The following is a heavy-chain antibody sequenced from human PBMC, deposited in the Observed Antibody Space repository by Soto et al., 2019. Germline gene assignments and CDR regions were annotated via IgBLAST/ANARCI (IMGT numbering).Heavy chain of an antibody. J-gene: IGHJ6*02. D-gene: IGHD3-3*01. Sequence: SETLSLTCTVSGGSISSGGYYWSWIRQHPGKGLEWIGYIYYSGSTYYNPSLKSRVTISVDTSKNQFSLKLSSVTAADTAVYYCARGELRFLEWSKDYYGMDVWGQGTTVTVSS. CDR2: IYYSGST. CDR1: GGSISSGGYY. V-gene: IGHV4-31*03. CDR3: ARGELRFLEWSKDYYGMDV.